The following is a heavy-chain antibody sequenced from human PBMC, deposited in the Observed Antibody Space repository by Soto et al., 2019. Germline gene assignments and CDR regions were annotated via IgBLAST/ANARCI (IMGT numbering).Heavy chain of an antibody. J-gene: IGHJ5*02. CDR3: ARATIVLVPAAMVSHWFDP. Sequence: QVQLQESGPGLVKPSQTLSLTCTVSGGSISSGDYYWSWIRQPPGKGLEWIGYIYYSGSTYYNPSRKSRVTISVDTSKNQCSLKLSSVTAADTAVYYCARATIVLVPAAMVSHWFDPWGQGTLVTVSS. CDR1: GGSISSGDYY. V-gene: IGHV4-30-4*01. CDR2: IYYSGST. D-gene: IGHD2-2*01.